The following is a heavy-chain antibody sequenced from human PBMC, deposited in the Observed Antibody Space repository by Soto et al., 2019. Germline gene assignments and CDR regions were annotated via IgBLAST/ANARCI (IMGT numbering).Heavy chain of an antibody. CDR3: ARDPGGFDY. Sequence: QPGGSLRLSCAASGFTFSNYWMTWVRQTPGKGLEWVANMNEDGSRRYYVDSVKGRFTISRDNAENSLYLQMNSLRVEDTAIYYCARDPGGFDYWGQGTLVTVSS. V-gene: IGHV3-7*01. CDR1: GFTFSNYW. D-gene: IGHD3-10*01. CDR2: MNEDGSRR. J-gene: IGHJ4*02.